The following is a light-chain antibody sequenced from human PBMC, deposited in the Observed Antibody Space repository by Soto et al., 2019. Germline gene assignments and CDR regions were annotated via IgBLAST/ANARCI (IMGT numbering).Light chain of an antibody. CDR3: QQYDAWPLA. V-gene: IGKV3-15*01. Sequence: EIVLTQSPGTLSLSPGEEATLSCRASQSVDSNYLAWYQQKPGQTPRLLTYDAIIRAADVPARFSGSWSGKEFTLTINSLQSEDFAVYYCQQYDAWPLAFGGGTKGDI. CDR2: DAI. J-gene: IGKJ4*01. CDR1: QSVDSNY.